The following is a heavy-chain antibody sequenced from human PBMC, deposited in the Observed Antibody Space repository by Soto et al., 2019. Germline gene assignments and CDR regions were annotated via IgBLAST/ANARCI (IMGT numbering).Heavy chain of an antibody. Sequence: PGGSLRLSWSCSGFRFSEHAMTWGRQAPGKGLEWVGFIRNTPYGGTTDYAASVRGRFTISRDDSESIAYLQMNSLKTEDSGVYYCSRGSFGYYGPWGPGTLVTVSS. CDR3: SRGSFGYYGP. V-gene: IGHV3-49*04. CDR2: IRNTPYGGTT. J-gene: IGHJ5*02. D-gene: IGHD2-2*03. CDR1: GFRFSEHA.